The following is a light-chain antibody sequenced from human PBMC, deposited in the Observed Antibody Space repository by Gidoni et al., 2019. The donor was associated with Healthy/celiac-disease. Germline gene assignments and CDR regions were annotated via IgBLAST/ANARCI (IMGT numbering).Light chain of an antibody. CDR3: QQYNNWPPIT. V-gene: IGKV3-15*01. CDR2: GAS. Sequence: LSCRASQSVSSNLAWYQQKPGQAPRLLIYGASTRATGIPARFSGSGSGTEFTLTISSLQSEDFAVYYCQQYNNWPPITFGQGTRLEIK. J-gene: IGKJ5*01. CDR1: QSVSSN.